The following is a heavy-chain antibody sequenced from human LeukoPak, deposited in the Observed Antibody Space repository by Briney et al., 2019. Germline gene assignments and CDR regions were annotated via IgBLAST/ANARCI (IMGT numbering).Heavy chain of an antibody. CDR1: GGSFSGYC. V-gene: IGHV4-34*01. J-gene: IGHJ4*02. CDR3: ARRKADGCDGY. Sequence: SETLSLTCAVYGGSFSGYCWSWIRQPPGKGLEWIGEISHTGSTSYNPSLKSRVTISVDTSKNQFSLKLTSVTAADSAVYYCARRKADGCDGYWGQGTLVTVSS. D-gene: IGHD5-24*01. CDR2: ISHTGST.